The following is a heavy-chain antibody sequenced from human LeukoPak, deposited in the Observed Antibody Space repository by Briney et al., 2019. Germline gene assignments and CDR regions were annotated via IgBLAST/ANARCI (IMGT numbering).Heavy chain of an antibody. CDR2: MYHSGST. J-gene: IGHJ2*01. CDR3: ARDGYNSGVYWYFDL. CDR1: GYSITSDYY. V-gene: IGHV4-38-2*02. D-gene: IGHD1-14*01. Sequence: SETLSLTCTVSGYSITSDYYWGWIRQPPGKGLEWIGAMYHSGSTYYNPSLKSRVTISVDMSKNQFSLKLSSVTAADTALYYCARDGYNSGVYWYFDLWGRGTLVTVSS.